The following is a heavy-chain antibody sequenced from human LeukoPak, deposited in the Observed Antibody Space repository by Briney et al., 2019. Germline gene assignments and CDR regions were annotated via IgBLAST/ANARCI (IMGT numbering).Heavy chain of an antibody. Sequence: GGSLRLSCVASGFTFSNYYMSWVRQAPGKGREWVATIESNGRERYNVDSVKGRFTISRDNAKSSLSLQMNTLGVEDTAVYYCARGGGDCTCPAYWGQGTLVTVSS. CDR2: IESNGRER. J-gene: IGHJ4*02. V-gene: IGHV3-7*01. CDR1: GFTFSNYY. D-gene: IGHD2-21*02. CDR3: ARGGGDCTCPAY.